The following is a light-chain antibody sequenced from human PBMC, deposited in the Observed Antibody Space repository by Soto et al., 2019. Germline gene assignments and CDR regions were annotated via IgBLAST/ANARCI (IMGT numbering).Light chain of an antibody. J-gene: IGKJ5*01. V-gene: IGKV3-20*01. CDR3: QQYSNWPT. CDR1: QSVSSTY. CDR2: GAS. Sequence: EIVLTQSPGTLSLSPGERATLSCRASQSVSSTYLIWYQQKPGQAPRLLIYGASSRATGVPDRFSGGGSGTDFTLTVSRLEPEDFAVYYCQQYSNWPTFGQGTRLEIK.